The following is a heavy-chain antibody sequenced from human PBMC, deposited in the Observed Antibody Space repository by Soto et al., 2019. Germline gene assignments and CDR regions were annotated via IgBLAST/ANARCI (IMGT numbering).Heavy chain of an antibody. CDR3: ARDDYDSSGSGPFDY. CDR1: GVTFSSYA. CDR2: IIPIFGTA. V-gene: IGHV1-69*06. D-gene: IGHD3-22*01. J-gene: IGHJ4*02. Sequence: SVKVSCKASGVTFSSYAISWVRQAPGQGLEWMGGIIPIFGTANYAQKFQGRVTITADKSTSTAYMELSSLRSEDTAVYYCARDDYDSSGSGPFDYWGQGTLVTVSS.